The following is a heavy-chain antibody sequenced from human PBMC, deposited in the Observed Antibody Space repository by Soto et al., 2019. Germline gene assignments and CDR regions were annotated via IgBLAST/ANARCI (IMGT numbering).Heavy chain of an antibody. CDR3: ARGRGDTATAWYY. CDR1: GGSISSYS. J-gene: IGHJ4*02. Sequence: QVQLQESGPGLVKPSETLSLTCTVSGGSISSYSWSWIRQSPGKGLEWIGYIYYSGSTKYNPSLKSRVTISVDTSKNQFSLKLSSVTAADTAVYYCARGRGDTATAWYYWGQGTLVTVSS. D-gene: IGHD5-18*01. V-gene: IGHV4-59*01. CDR2: IYYSGST.